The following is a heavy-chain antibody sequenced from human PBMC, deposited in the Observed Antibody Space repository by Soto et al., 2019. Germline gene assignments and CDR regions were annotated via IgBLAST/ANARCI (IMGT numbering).Heavy chain of an antibody. CDR3: ARAAVMGGGYYYGMDV. CDR1: GGSISSYY. J-gene: IGHJ6*02. CDR2: IYYSGST. D-gene: IGHD3-16*01. V-gene: IGHV4-59*01. Sequence: PSETLSLTCTVSGGSISSYYWSWIRQPPGKGLEWFGYIYYSGSTNYNPSLKSRVTIPVDTSKNQFSLKLSSVTAADTAVYYCARAAVMGGGYYYGMDVWGQGTTVNVS.